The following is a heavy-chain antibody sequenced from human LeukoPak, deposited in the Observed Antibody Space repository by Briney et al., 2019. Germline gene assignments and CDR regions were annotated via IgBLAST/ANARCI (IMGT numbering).Heavy chain of an antibody. V-gene: IGHV4-38-2*02. CDR1: VYSISSCCY. CDR2: IYHSGST. D-gene: IGHD5-12*01. Sequence: PETLSLTCAVSVYSISSCCYWGWIRQPPGRGLEWIGSIYHSGSTHYNVSLKSRVTMSVDTSKNQFSLKLSSVTAEDTAVYYCARDRRGNDEFDYWGQGILVTVSS. J-gene: IGHJ4*02. CDR3: ARDRRGNDEFDY.